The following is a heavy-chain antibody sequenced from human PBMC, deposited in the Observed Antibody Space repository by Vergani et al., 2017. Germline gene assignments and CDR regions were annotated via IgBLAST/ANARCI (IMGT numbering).Heavy chain of an antibody. J-gene: IGHJ4*02. V-gene: IGHV4-38-2*02. D-gene: IGHD3-10*01. Sequence: QVQLQESGPGLVKPSETLSLTCTVSGYSIRTNYYWGWIRQPPGKRLEWIGSINHSGSTYYNPSLKSRITMSVDTSKNQFSLRLSSVTAADTAMYYCAREGLHSGSGSYNDYWGQGTLVTVSS. CDR2: INHSGST. CDR1: GYSIRTNYY. CDR3: AREGLHSGSGSYNDY.